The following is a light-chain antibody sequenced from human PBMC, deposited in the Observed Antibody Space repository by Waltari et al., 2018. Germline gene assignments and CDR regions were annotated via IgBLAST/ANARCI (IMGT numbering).Light chain of an antibody. J-gene: IGLJ2*01. V-gene: IGLV2-14*03. CDR1: SSDVGADNY. Sequence: QSALTQPASVSGSPGQSITISCTGTSSDVGADNYVPWYQQHPGKAPKLMIFDVSNRPSGVSNRFSGSKSGNTASLTISGLQAEDEADYYCSSYISSSTLELFGGGTSLTVL. CDR2: DVS. CDR3: SSYISSSTLEL.